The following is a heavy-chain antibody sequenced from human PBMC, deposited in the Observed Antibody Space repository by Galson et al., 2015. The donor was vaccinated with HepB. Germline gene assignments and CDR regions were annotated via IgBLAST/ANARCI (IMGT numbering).Heavy chain of an antibody. D-gene: IGHD3-10*01. CDR3: AKDQELLWFGESLGWFDP. J-gene: IGHJ5*02. V-gene: IGHV3-23*01. Sequence: SLRLSCAASGFTFSSYAMSWVRQAPEKGLEWVSSISNSGGSTYYADSVKGRFTISRDNSKNTLYLQMNSLRVKDTALYYCAKDQELLWFGESLGWFDPWGQGTLVTVSS. CDR2: ISNSGGST. CDR1: GFTFSSYA.